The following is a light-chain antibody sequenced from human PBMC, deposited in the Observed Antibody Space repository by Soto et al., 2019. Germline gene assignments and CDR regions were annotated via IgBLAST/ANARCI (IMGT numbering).Light chain of an antibody. CDR2: EVS. CDR1: SSDVGGYNY. CDR3: SSYSGTNYHYV. J-gene: IGLJ1*01. Sequence: QSVLTQPPSASGSFGQSVTISCTGTSSDVGGYNYVSWYQQHPGKAPKLMIYEVSERPSVVPDRFSGSKSGNTASLTVSGLQADDEADYYCSSYSGTNYHYVFGTGTKLTVL. V-gene: IGLV2-8*01.